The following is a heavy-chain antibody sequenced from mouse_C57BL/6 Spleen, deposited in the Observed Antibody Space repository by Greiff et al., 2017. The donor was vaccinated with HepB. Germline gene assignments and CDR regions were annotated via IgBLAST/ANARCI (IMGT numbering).Heavy chain of an antibody. CDR3: TRNSNYGYAMDY. Sequence: EVQRVESGGGLVQPGGSMKLSCAASGFTFSDAWMDWVRQSPEKGLEWVAEIRNKANNHATYYAESVKGRFTISRDDSKSSVYLQMNSLRAEDTGIYYCTRNSNYGYAMDYWGQGTSVTVSS. CDR1: GFTFSDAW. CDR2: IRNKANNHAT. V-gene: IGHV6-6*01. J-gene: IGHJ4*01. D-gene: IGHD2-5*01.